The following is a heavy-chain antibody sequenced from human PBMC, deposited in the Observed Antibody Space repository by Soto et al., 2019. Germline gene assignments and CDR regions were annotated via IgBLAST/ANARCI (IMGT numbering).Heavy chain of an antibody. CDR3: ATTNKCLATDYDFGMEV. CDR2: ISGSGVTT. J-gene: IGHJ6*02. Sequence: GGSLRLSCAASGFTFSSYAMNWVRQAPGKGLEWVSGISGSGVTTYYADSVKGRFTISRDNSKNTLFLQMNSLRADDKAVYYCATTNKCLATDYDFGMEVWGQGTTVTVSS. CDR1: GFTFSSYA. V-gene: IGHV3-23*01.